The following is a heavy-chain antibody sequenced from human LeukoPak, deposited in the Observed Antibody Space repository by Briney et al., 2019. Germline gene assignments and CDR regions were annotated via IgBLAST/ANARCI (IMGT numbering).Heavy chain of an antibody. J-gene: IGHJ4*02. CDR1: GFTFSDYY. D-gene: IGHD3-22*01. CDR2: ISSSGSSR. CDR3: ARDYDSSGYPYYFDY. Sequence: PGGSLRLSCAAAGFTFSDYYMSWIRQAPGKGLELLSYISSSGSSRKYADSVKGRFTISRDNAQNSLYLQMNSLRPEDTAVYYCARDYDSSGYPYYFDYWGQGALVTVSS. V-gene: IGHV3-11*04.